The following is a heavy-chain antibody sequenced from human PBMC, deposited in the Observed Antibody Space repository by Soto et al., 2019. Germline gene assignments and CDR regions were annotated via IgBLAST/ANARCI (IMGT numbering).Heavy chain of an antibody. J-gene: IGHJ4*02. CDR1: GYSFTSYW. CDR3: ARLPLRYFDWEYYFDY. Sequence: GESLKISCKGSGYSFTSYWIGWVRQMPGKGLEWMGIIYPGDSDTRYSPSFQGQVTISADKSISTAYLQWSSLKASDTAMYYCARLPLRYFDWEYYFDYWGQGTLVTVSS. CDR2: IYPGDSDT. V-gene: IGHV5-51*01. D-gene: IGHD3-9*01.